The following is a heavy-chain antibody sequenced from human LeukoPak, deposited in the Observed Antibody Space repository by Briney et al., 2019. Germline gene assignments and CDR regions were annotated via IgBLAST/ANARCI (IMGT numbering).Heavy chain of an antibody. V-gene: IGHV4-34*01. CDR3: ARIAAGSYYFDC. Sequence: LETLSLTCAVYGGSFSGYYWSWIRQPPGKGLEWIGEINHSGSTNYNPSLKSRVTISVDTSKNQFSLKLSSVTAADTAVYYCARIAAGSYYFDCWGQGTLVTVSS. CDR1: GGSFSGYY. D-gene: IGHD6-13*01. CDR2: INHSGST. J-gene: IGHJ4*02.